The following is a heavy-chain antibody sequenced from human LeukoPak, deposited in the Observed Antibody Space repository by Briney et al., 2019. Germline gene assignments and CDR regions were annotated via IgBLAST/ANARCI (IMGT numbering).Heavy chain of an antibody. CDR3: ARVLVGATTPWFDP. CDR2: IYYSGRT. J-gene: IGHJ5*02. CDR1: GGSISGGDYY. V-gene: IGHV4-30-4*08. Sequence: SQALCLTCTVSGGSISGGDYYGSWIRQPPGKGRGWLGYIYYSGRTYYHPSLKSRVTISVDTSKNQFSLKLSSVTAADTAVYYCARVLVGATTPWFDPWGQGTLVTVSS. D-gene: IGHD1-26*01.